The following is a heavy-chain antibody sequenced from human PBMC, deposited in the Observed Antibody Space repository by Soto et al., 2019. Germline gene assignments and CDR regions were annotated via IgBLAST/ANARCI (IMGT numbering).Heavy chain of an antibody. CDR3: AIYDFWSGKEYYFDY. V-gene: IGHV3-23*01. J-gene: IGHJ4*02. D-gene: IGHD3-3*01. CDR1: GITFSSYS. CDR2: ISSSGDVT. Sequence: PGGCLRLSCAASGITFSSYSMSWVRQSPGKGLEWVSSISSSGDVTYDADSVKGRFTISRDNSKNSLYLQMNSLRAEDTAIYYCAIYDFWSGKEYYFDYWGQGTLVTVSS.